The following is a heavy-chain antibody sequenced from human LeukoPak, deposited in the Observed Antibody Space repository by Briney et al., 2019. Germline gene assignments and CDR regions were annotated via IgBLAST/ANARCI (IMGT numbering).Heavy chain of an antibody. CDR3: ARVSSGYTSWFDP. CDR2: IYYSGSN. J-gene: IGHJ5*02. Sequence: SETLSLTCNVSGCSISSYYWSWMRQPPGQGLEWIGYIYYSGSNNYNPSLKSRVTISVDTSKSQCSLKLRSVTAADAAVYYCARVSSGYTSWFDPWGQGNLVTVSS. V-gene: IGHV4-59*01. D-gene: IGHD3-22*01. CDR1: GCSISSYY.